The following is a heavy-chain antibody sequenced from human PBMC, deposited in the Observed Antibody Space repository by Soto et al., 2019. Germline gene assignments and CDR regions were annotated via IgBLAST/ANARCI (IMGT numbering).Heavy chain of an antibody. J-gene: IGHJ4*02. D-gene: IGHD3-22*01. CDR1: GGSISSSNW. Sequence: PSETLSLTCAVSGGSISSSNWWSWVRQPPGKGLEWIGEIYHSGSTNYNPSLKSRVTISVDKSKNQFSLKLSSVTAADTAVYYCARETNYYDSSGYFFDYWGRGTLVTVSS. V-gene: IGHV4-4*02. CDR2: IYHSGST. CDR3: ARETNYYDSSGYFFDY.